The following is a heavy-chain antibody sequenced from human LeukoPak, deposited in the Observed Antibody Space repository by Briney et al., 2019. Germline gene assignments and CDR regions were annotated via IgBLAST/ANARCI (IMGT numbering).Heavy chain of an antibody. V-gene: IGHV4-39*01. CDR2: IYYSGST. Sequence: SETLSLTCTVSGGSISSSSYYWGWIRQPPGKGLEWIGSIYYSGSTYYNPSLKSRVTISVDTSKNQFSLKLSSVTAADTAVYYYAREGFLEWSHIDYWGQGTLVTVSS. CDR1: GGSISSSSYY. J-gene: IGHJ4*02. D-gene: IGHD3-3*01. CDR3: AREGFLEWSHIDY.